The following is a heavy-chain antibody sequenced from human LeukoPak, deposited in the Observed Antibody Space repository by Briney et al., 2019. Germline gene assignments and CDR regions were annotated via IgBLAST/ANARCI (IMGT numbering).Heavy chain of an antibody. CDR2: ISGSGGST. Sequence: GGSLRLSCAASGFTFSSYAMSWVRQAPGKGLEWVSAISGSGGSTYYADSVKGRFTISRDNSKNTLYLQMNSLRAEDTAVYYCAKDKPDSSSSAHIFDYWGQGTLVTVSS. CDR3: AKDKPDSSSSAHIFDY. CDR1: GFTFSSYA. J-gene: IGHJ4*02. V-gene: IGHV3-23*01. D-gene: IGHD6-6*01.